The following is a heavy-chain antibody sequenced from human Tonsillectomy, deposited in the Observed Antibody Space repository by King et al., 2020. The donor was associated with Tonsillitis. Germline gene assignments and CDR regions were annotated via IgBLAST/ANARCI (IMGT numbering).Heavy chain of an antibody. V-gene: IGHV3-33*08. Sequence: VQRVESGGGVVQPGRSLRLSCAASGFTFSSYGMHWVRQAPGKGLEWVAVVWNDGTNKYYADSMKGRFTISRDNSKNTLYLQMNSLGAEDTAVYYCARENYVWGSYPSFDYWGQGTLVIVSS. CDR2: VWNDGTNK. CDR3: ARENYVWGSYPSFDY. D-gene: IGHD3-16*01. CDR1: GFTFSSYG. J-gene: IGHJ4*02.